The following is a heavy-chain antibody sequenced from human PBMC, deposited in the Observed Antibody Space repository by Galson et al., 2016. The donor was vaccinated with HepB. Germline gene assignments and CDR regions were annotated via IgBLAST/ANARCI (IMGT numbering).Heavy chain of an antibody. D-gene: IGHD2-21*02. CDR2: IGSNGGST. J-gene: IGHJ4*02. CDR1: GFTFSSHA. V-gene: IGHV3-23*01. CDR3: AKGDRDWYFDFDY. Sequence: SLRLSCAASGFTFSSHAMNWVRQAPGKGLEWVSGIGSNGGSTYYADSVKGRFTISRDNSKNTLYLQMNSLRAEDTAVYYCAKGDRDWYFDFDYWGQGALVTVSS.